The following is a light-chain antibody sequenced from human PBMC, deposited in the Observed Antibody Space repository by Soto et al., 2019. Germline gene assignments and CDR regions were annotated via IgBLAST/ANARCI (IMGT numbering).Light chain of an antibody. Sequence: EIVMTQSPATLSLSPGERATLSCWASQSISWKLAWYQHRPGQAPRLLIYDTSTRAAGIPARFSGSGSGTDFTLPISSLQSEDFAVYYCQQYNTWRSITFGQGTRLESK. J-gene: IGKJ5*01. CDR1: QSISWK. V-gene: IGKV3-15*01. CDR2: DTS. CDR3: QQYNTWRSIT.